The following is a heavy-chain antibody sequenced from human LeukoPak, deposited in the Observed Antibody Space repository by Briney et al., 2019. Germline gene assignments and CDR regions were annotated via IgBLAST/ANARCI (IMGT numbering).Heavy chain of an antibody. CDR3: ATTTMVRHFDY. CDR1: GFTFSSYN. CDR2: ISSSSSYI. J-gene: IGHJ4*02. D-gene: IGHD4-23*01. V-gene: IGHV3-21*01. Sequence: GGSLRLSCAASGFTFSSYNMNWVRQAPGKGLEWVSSISSSSSYIYYADSVKGRFTISRDNAKNSLYLQMNSLRAEDTAVYYCATTTMVRHFDYWGQGTLVTVSS.